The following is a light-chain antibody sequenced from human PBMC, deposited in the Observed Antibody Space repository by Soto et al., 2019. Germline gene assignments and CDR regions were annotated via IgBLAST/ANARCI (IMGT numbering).Light chain of an antibody. J-gene: IGKJ4*01. CDR1: QSISSY. CDR2: DTS. V-gene: IGKV3-15*01. Sequence: MTQSPSSLSASVGDRVTITCRGSQSISSYLNWYQQKPGQTPRLLIYDTSTRATGVPARFSGSRSGTEFTLTINSLQSEDFAVYYCQRYNNWPLTFGGGTKVESK. CDR3: QRYNNWPLT.